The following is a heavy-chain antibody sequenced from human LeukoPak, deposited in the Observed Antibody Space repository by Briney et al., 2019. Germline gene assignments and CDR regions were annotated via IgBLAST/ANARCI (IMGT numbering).Heavy chain of an antibody. CDR2: IRYDGSNK. CDR1: GFTFSSYG. J-gene: IGHJ4*02. D-gene: IGHD2-2*01. CDR3: ARDLKTAMDYFDY. Sequence: GGSLRLSCAASGFTFSSYGMHWVRQAPGKGLEWVAFIRYDGSNKYYADSVKGRFTISRDNSKNTLYLQMNSLRPEDTAVYYCARDLKTAMDYFDYWGQGALVTVSS. V-gene: IGHV3-30*02.